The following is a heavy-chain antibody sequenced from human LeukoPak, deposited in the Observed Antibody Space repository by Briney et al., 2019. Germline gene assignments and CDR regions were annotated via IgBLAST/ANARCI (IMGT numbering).Heavy chain of an antibody. CDR2: IYYSGST. CDR3: ARAPLITIFGVVILDAFDI. Sequence: SQTLSLTCTVSGGSISSGGYYWSWIRQHPGKGLEWIGYIYYSGSTYYNPSLKSRVTISVDTSKNQFSLKLSSVTAADTAVYYCARAPLITIFGVVILDAFDIWGQGTTVTVSS. V-gene: IGHV4-31*03. D-gene: IGHD3-3*01. J-gene: IGHJ3*02. CDR1: GGSISSGGYY.